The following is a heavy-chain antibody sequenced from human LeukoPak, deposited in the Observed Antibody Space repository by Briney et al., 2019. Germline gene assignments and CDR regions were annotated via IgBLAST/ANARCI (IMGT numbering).Heavy chain of an antibody. J-gene: IGHJ4*02. CDR1: GGSISSGGYY. V-gene: IGHV4-34*01. D-gene: IGHD3-22*01. CDR2: INHSGST. CDR3: ARGLKYYYDSSGYYSLDY. Sequence: SETPSLTCAVSGGSISSGGYYWSWIRQPPGKGLEWIGEINHSGSTNYNPSLKSRVTISVDASKNQFSLKLSSVTAADTAVYYCARGLKYYYDSSGYYSLDYWGQGTLVTVSS.